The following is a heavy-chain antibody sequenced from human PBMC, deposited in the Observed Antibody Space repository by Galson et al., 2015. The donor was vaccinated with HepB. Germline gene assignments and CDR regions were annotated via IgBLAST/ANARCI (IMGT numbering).Heavy chain of an antibody. J-gene: IGHJ6*02. D-gene: IGHD2-2*02. V-gene: IGHV1-18*01. CDR2: ISAYNGNT. CDR3: ARDNDGVVPAAIPYAYYYGMDV. Sequence: SVKVSCKASGYTFTSYGISWVRQAPGQGLEWMGWISAYNGNTNYAQKLQGRVTMTTDTSTSTAYMELRSLRSDDTAVYYCARDNDGVVPAAIPYAYYYGMDVWGQGTTVTVSS. CDR1: GYTFTSYG.